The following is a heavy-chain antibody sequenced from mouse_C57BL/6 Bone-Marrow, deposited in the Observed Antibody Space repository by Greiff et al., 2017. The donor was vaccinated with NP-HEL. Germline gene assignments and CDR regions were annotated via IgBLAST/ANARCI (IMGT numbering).Heavy chain of an antibody. Sequence: VQRVESGAELVRPGASVKLSCKASGYTFTDYYINWVKQRPGQGLEWIARIYPGSGNTYYNEKFKGKATLTAEKSSSTAYMQLSSLTSEDSAVYFCARRDSSGYVSAMDYWGQGTSVTVSS. D-gene: IGHD3-2*02. CDR2: IYPGSGNT. J-gene: IGHJ4*01. CDR3: ARRDSSGYVSAMDY. V-gene: IGHV1-76*01. CDR1: GYTFTDYY.